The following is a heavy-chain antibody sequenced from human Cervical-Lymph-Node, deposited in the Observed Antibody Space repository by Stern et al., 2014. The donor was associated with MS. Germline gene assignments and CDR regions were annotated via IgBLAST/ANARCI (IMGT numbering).Heavy chain of an antibody. D-gene: IGHD7-27*01. CDR3: ATTRNWESRSPFDN. V-gene: IGHV5-51*03. J-gene: IGHJ4*02. Sequence: EVQLVESGAEVRKPGDSLKISCKDSTYSFTTHWIGWVRQMPGKGLEWMGIISTADSETTYSPSFQGQVTISADKSLRTAYLQWRSLKASDTAMYYCATTRNWESRSPFDNWGQGTLVTVSS. CDR2: ISTADSET. CDR1: TYSFTTHW.